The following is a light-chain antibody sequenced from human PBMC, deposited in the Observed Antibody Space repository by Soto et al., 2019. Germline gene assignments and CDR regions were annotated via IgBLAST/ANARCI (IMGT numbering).Light chain of an antibody. CDR3: QQSYRTPYT. J-gene: IGKJ2*01. Sequence: DVQMTQSPSSLSASVGDRVTITCRASESINSYLNWYQRKPGKAPNLLIYAASTLQSGVPSRFSGSGSGTDFTLTISSLQPDDFATYYCQQSYRTPYTFGQGTNLEIK. CDR1: ESINSY. V-gene: IGKV1-39*01. CDR2: AAS.